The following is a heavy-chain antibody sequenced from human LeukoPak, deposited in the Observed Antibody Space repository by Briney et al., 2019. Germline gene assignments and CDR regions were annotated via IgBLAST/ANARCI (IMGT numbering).Heavy chain of an antibody. CDR3: ARDHPRRGYSGYDYGY. J-gene: IGHJ4*02. V-gene: IGHV1-18*01. CDR1: GYTFTSYG. D-gene: IGHD5-12*01. Sequence: GASVKVSCKASGYTFTSYGINWVRQAPGQGLEWMGWISAYNGNTNYAQKLQGRVTMTTDTSTSTAYMELRSLRSDDTAVYYCARDHPRRGYSGYDYGYWGQGTLVTVSS. CDR2: ISAYNGNT.